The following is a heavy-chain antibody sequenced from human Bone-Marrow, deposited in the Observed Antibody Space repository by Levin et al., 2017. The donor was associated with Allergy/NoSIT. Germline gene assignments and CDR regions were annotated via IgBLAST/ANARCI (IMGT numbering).Heavy chain of an antibody. V-gene: IGHV3-74*01. CDR1: GFSFNGYW. Sequence: PGGSLRLSCAGSGFSFNGYWMHWVRQVPGKGLMWVSRMNSDGSTRSYAESVRGRFTISRDNAKNTLYLQMNSLRGEDTAVYFCAREGAFGGILVYNAFDLWGQGTMVTVSS. J-gene: IGHJ3*01. D-gene: IGHD3-16*02. CDR3: AREGAFGGILVYNAFDL. CDR2: MNSDGSTR.